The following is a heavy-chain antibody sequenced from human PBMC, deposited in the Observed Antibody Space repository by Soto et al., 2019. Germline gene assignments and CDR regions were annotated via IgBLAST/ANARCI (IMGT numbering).Heavy chain of an antibody. CDR3: ARDHSYCGGDGYSTSVFDS. V-gene: IGHV1-18*01. D-gene: IGHD2-21*02. CDR2: ISAYNGNT. CDR1: GYTFTSYG. Sequence: ASVKVSCKASGYTFTSYGISWVRQAPGQGLEWMGWISAYNGNTNYAQKLQGRVTMTTDTSTSTAYMELRSLRSDDTAVYYCARDHSYCGGDGYSTSVFDSGGQGTRAT. J-gene: IGHJ4*02.